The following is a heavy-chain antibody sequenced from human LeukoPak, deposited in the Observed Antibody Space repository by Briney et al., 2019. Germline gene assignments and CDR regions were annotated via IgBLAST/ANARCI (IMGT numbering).Heavy chain of an antibody. Sequence: ASVKVSCKVSGYTLTELSMHWVRQAPGKGLEWMGGFDPEDGETIYAQKFQGRVTMTEDTSTDTAYMELSSLGSEDTAVNYCATGSPLRTDFWSGYYTPHPLGYWGQGTLVTVSS. CDR3: ATGSPLRTDFWSGYYTPHPLGY. CDR1: GYTLTELS. D-gene: IGHD3-3*01. V-gene: IGHV1-24*01. CDR2: FDPEDGET. J-gene: IGHJ4*02.